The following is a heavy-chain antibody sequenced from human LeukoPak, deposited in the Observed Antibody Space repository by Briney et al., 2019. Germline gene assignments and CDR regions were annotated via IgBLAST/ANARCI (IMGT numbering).Heavy chain of an antibody. CDR2: INHSGST. V-gene: IGHV4-34*01. Sequence: SETLSLTCAVYGGSFSGYYWSWIRQPPGKGLEWIGEINHSGSTNCNPSLKSRVTISVDTSKNQFSLKLSSVTAADTAVYYCARVSSYYYYGMDVWGKGTTVTVSS. D-gene: IGHD3-3*02. CDR1: GGSFSGYY. CDR3: ARVSSYYYYGMDV. J-gene: IGHJ6*04.